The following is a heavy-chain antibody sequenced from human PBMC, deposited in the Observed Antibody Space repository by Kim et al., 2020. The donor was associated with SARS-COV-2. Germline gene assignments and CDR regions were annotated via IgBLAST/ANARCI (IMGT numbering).Heavy chain of an antibody. CDR1: GFTFSSYA. D-gene: IGHD6-13*01. V-gene: IGHV3-30-3*01. J-gene: IGHJ6*02. CDR3: ARAGGQSIAAAGKYYYYYGMDV. Sequence: GGSLRLSCAASGFTFSSYAMHWVRQAPGKGLEWVAVISYDGSNKYYADSVKGRFTISRDNSKNTLYLQMNSLRAEDTAVYYCARAGGQSIAAAGKYYYYYGMDVWGQGTTVTVSS. CDR2: ISYDGSNK.